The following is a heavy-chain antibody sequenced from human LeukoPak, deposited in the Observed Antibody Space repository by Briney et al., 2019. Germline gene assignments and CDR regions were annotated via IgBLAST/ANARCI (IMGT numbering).Heavy chain of an antibody. Sequence: VASVKVSCKASGGTFSSYAISWVRQAPGQGLEWMGRIIPILGIANYAQKFQGRVTITADKSTSTAYMELSSLRSEDTAVYYCARVQVGADSSGYPLHYWGQGTLVTVSS. V-gene: IGHV1-69*04. D-gene: IGHD3-22*01. CDR2: IIPILGIA. CDR3: ARVQVGADSSGYPLHY. CDR1: GGTFSSYA. J-gene: IGHJ4*02.